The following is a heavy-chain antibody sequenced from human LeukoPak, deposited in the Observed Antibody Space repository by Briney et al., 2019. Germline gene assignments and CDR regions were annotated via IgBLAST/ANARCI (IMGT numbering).Heavy chain of an antibody. J-gene: IGHJ4*02. V-gene: IGHV3-23*01. CDR1: GFTFSTYA. CDR3: AKVRVPPADYFDH. CDR2: INGGST. Sequence: GSLRLSCAASGFTFSTYAMSWVRQAPGKGLEWVSGINGGSTYYADSVKGRFTISRDNSESTLYLQMNSLSAEDTAVYYCAKVRVPPADYFDHWGQGTLVTVSS. D-gene: IGHD3-10*01.